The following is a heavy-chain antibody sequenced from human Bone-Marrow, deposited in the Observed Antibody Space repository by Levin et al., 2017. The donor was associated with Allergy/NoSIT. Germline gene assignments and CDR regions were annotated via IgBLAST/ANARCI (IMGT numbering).Heavy chain of an antibody. V-gene: IGHV3-74*01. J-gene: IGHJ4*02. Sequence: GGSLRLSCAASGFTFSSYWMHWVRQAPGKGLVWVSRINSDGSTTNYADSVKGRFTISRDNAKNTLYLQMNSLRAEDTAVYYCTRVGATTFYWGQGTLVTVSS. CDR1: GFTFSSYW. D-gene: IGHD1-26*01. CDR2: INSDGSTT. CDR3: TRVGATTFY.